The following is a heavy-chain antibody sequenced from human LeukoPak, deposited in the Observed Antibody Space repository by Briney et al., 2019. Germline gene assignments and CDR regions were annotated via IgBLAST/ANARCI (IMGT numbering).Heavy chain of an antibody. Sequence: SETLSLTCAVYGGSFSGYYWSWIRQPPGKGLEWIGEINHSGSTNYNPSLKSRATISVDTSKNQFSLKLSSVTAADTAVYYCARGNDFWSGYSYFDYWGQGTLATVSS. CDR3: ARGNDFWSGYSYFDY. J-gene: IGHJ4*02. V-gene: IGHV4-34*01. D-gene: IGHD3-3*01. CDR2: INHSGST. CDR1: GGSFSGYY.